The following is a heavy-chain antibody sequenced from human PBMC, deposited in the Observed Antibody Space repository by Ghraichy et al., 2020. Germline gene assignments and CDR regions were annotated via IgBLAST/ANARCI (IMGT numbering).Heavy chain of an antibody. Sequence: GGSLRLSCAASGFTFSSYGMHWVRQAPGKGLEWVAVISYDGSNKYYADSVKGRFTISRDNSKNTLYLQMNSLRAEDTAVYYCASERVPEVTATYYFDYWGQGTLVTVSS. CDR1: GFTFSSYG. CDR2: ISYDGSNK. J-gene: IGHJ4*02. V-gene: IGHV3-30*03. CDR3: ASERVPEVTATYYFDY. D-gene: IGHD2-21*02.